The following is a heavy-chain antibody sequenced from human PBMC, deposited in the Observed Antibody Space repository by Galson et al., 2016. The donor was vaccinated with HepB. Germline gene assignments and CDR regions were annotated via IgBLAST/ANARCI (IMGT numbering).Heavy chain of an antibody. J-gene: IGHJ6*02. Sequence: SVKVSCKASGYTFTNYAMNWVRQAPGPGLEWMGWINTNTGKPTYAQGFTGRFVFSLDTSVSTAYLQISSLKAEDTAVYYCARDQSGHCSSSSCYSVYGMDVWGQGTTVTVSS. V-gene: IGHV7-4-1*02. D-gene: IGHD2-2*01. CDR3: ARDQSGHCSSSSCYSVYGMDV. CDR2: INTNTGKP. CDR1: GYTFTNYA.